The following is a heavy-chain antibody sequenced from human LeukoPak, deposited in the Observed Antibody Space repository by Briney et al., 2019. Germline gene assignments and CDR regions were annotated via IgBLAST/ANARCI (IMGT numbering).Heavy chain of an antibody. CDR1: GFTFSAYY. CDR2: ISSSGSTI. Sequence: NPGGSWRFSCEASGFTFSAYYMSWIRQAPGKGLEWVSYISSSGSTIYYADSVKGRFTISRDNAKNSLYLQMNSLRAEDTAVYYCARGYDFWSSYYFDYWGQGTLVTVSS. CDR3: ARGYDFWSSYYFDY. D-gene: IGHD3-3*01. J-gene: IGHJ4*02. V-gene: IGHV3-11*01.